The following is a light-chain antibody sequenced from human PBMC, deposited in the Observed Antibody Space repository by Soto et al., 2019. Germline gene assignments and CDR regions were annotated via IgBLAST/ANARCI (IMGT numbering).Light chain of an antibody. CDR3: QQYGGSPIT. CDR1: QSVTTR. CDR2: GAS. V-gene: IGKV3-20*01. Sequence: EIVLTQSPGTLSLSPGGRVTLSCRASQSVTTRLAWYQHKPGQAPRLLMSGASSRASGVPVRFSGSGSGTDFTLTISRLEPEDFALYYCQQYGGSPITFGLGTRLENK. J-gene: IGKJ5*01.